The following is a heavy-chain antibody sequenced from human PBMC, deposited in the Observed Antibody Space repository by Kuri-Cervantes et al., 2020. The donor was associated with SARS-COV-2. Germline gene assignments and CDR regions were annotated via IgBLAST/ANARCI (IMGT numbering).Heavy chain of an antibody. D-gene: IGHD3-22*01. Sequence: SETLSLTCTVPGGSMSISSFYWGWIRQPPGKGLEGIGSIYYSGSIYYNPSLKSRVTISVDTSKNQFSLELSSVTAAATAVYYCARAITMIITSMDVWGQGTTVTVSS. CDR1: GGSMSISSFY. CDR2: IYYSGSI. V-gene: IGHV4-39*07. CDR3: ARAITMIITSMDV. J-gene: IGHJ6*02.